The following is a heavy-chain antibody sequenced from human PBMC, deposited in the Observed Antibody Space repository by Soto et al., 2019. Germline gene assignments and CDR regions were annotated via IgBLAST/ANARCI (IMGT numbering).Heavy chain of an antibody. CDR3: ARGSSGWPPRLDY. Sequence: QVQLQESSRGLVKPSETLSLNCTVSGGPISSYYWSWIRQSPGKGLEWIGYIYYSGSTNYNPSLKSRVTISVDTSKNQFSLELSSVTAADTAVYYCARGSSGWPPRLDYWGQGTLVTVSS. V-gene: IGHV4-59*01. CDR1: GGPISSYY. D-gene: IGHD6-19*01. CDR2: IYYSGST. J-gene: IGHJ4*02.